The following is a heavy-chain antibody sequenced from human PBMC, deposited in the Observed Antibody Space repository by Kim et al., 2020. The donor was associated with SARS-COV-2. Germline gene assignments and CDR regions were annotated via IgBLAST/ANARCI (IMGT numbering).Heavy chain of an antibody. CDR3: ARHMGGWNTMIGPKQYYFDS. CDR1: GYSFTSYW. Sequence: GESLKISCKGSGYSFTSYWIGWVRQMPGKGLEWMGIIYPGDSDTRYSPSFQGQVTISADKSISTAYLQWSSLKASDTAMYYCARHMGGWNTMIGPKQYYFDSWGQGTLVTVSS. D-gene: IGHD3-22*01. J-gene: IGHJ4*02. CDR2: IYPGDSDT. V-gene: IGHV5-51*01.